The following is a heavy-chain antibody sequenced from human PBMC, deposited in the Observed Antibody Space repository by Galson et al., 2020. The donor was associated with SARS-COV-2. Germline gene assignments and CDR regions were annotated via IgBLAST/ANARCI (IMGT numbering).Heavy chain of an antibody. D-gene: IGHD3-10*01. V-gene: IGHV3-11*01. J-gene: IGHJ6*02. CDR3: ARDLHMVRGDYYYYGMDV. CDR1: GFTFSDYY. CDR2: ISSSGSTI. Sequence: GESLKISCAASGFTFSDYYMSWIRQAPGKGLEWVSYISSSGSTIYYADSVKGRFTISRDNAKNSLYLQMNSLRAEDTAVYYCARDLHMVRGDYYYYGMDVWGQGTTVTVSS.